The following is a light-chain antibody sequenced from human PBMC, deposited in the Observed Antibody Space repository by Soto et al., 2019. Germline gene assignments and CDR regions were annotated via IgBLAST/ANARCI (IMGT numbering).Light chain of an antibody. Sequence: EIVLTQSPATLSLSPGERATLSCRASQRVNNYLAWYQHKPGQAPRLLIYDASNRAIGIPARFSGSGSGTDFTLTISSLEPEDFAIYYCQQRSNWPSFGPGTTVDIK. CDR1: QRVNNY. J-gene: IGKJ3*01. CDR3: QQRSNWPS. V-gene: IGKV3-11*01. CDR2: DAS.